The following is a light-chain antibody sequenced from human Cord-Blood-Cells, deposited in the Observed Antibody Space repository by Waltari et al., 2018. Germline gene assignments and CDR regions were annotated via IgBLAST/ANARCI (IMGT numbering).Light chain of an antibody. V-gene: IGKV3-11*01. CDR2: DAS. Sequence: EIVLTQSPATLSLSPGERATLSCRARQSVSSYLAGYQQEPGQAPRLLIYDASNRATCIPARFSGSGSGTDFTLTISSLEPEDFAVYYCQQRSNWPITFGQGTRLEIK. CDR3: QQRSNWPIT. CDR1: QSVSSY. J-gene: IGKJ5*01.